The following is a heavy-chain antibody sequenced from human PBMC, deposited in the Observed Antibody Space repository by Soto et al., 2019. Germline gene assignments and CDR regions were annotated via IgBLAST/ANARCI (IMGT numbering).Heavy chain of an antibody. CDR3: ATGGGPSTFFDY. D-gene: IGHD3-16*01. Sequence: QVQLQQWGAGLLKPSETLSLTCAVYGGSFSGYYWSWIRQPPGKGLEWIGEINHSRSTNYNPSLKSRVTISVDTSKNQFSLKLSSVTAADTAVYYCATGGGPSTFFDYWGQGTLVTVSS. CDR2: INHSRST. CDR1: GGSFSGYY. J-gene: IGHJ4*02. V-gene: IGHV4-34*01.